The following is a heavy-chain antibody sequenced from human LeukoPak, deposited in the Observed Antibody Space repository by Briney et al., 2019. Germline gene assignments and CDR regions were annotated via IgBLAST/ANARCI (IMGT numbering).Heavy chain of an antibody. V-gene: IGHV1-69*06. CDR3: ARAPGGYSYGSRYYYYYMDV. J-gene: IGHJ6*03. CDR1: GGTFTSYA. D-gene: IGHD5-18*01. Sequence: ASVKVSYKASGGTFTSYAISWVRQAPGQGLEWIGGISPIFGTANYAQKFQGRVTITADRSTSTAYMELSSLRSEDTAVYYCARAPGGYSYGSRYYYYYMDVWGKGTTVTISS. CDR2: ISPIFGTA.